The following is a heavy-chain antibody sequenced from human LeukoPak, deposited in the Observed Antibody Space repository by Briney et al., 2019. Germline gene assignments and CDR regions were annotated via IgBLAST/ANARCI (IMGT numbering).Heavy chain of an antibody. CDR2: IIGSSGTT. CDR1: GFSFNNYA. Sequence: GGSLRLSCVASGFSFNNYAMNWVRQAPGKGLEWVSLIIGSSGTTFYADSVKGRFTISRDKSKSTLYLQMNSLRAEDRAVYYCAKGAYDYIELAYFDSWGQGSLVTVSS. J-gene: IGHJ4*02. V-gene: IGHV3-23*01. D-gene: IGHD5-12*01. CDR3: AKGAYDYIELAYFDS.